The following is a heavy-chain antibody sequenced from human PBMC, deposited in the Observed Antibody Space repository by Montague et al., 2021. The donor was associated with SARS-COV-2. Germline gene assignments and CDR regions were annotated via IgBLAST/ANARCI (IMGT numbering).Heavy chain of an antibody. D-gene: IGHD6-19*01. Sequence: SETLSLTCLVSGVSITSASYYWGWVRQAPGKELEWMGAVYFSGSTRDNPSLKSRVTMSLDSSKNQFSLILKWVTAADTAVYYCVRTPPNGWTEGLDYWGPGMRVVVSS. J-gene: IGHJ4*02. CDR3: VRTPPNGWTEGLDY. V-gene: IGHV4-39*07. CDR1: GVSITSASYY. CDR2: VYFSGST.